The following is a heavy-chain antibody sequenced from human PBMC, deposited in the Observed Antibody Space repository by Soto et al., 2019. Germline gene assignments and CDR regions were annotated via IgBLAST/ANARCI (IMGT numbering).Heavy chain of an antibody. CDR3: ARGLSSPSATGI. V-gene: IGHV4-39*01. CDR2: IHNSGST. Sequence: QPQLQESGPGLVKPSETLSLTCTVSGGSVSSCCNYWGWVRQPPGKGLEWIGSIHNSGSTSYNPSLRSRVTISVDTPKNQFSLTLTPVTAADTAVYYCARGLSSPSATGIWGQGILVTVSS. D-gene: IGHD6-6*01. J-gene: IGHJ4*02. CDR1: GGSVSSCCNY.